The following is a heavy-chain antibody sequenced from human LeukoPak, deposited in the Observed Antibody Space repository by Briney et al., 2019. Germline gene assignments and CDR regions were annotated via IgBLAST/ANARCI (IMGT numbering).Heavy chain of an antibody. CDR1: GFTFSRYW. D-gene: IGHD2/OR15-2a*01. J-gene: IGHJ4*02. CDR2: ISPDGSTT. V-gene: IGHV3-74*03. CDR3: ARTPFPGIDY. Sequence: PGGSLRLSCAASGFTFSRYWMHWVRQAPGKGLMWVSRISPDGSTTLYADSVKGRFTISRDNAKNTLYLQMNSLGAEDTAVYYCARTPFPGIDYWGQGTLVTVSS.